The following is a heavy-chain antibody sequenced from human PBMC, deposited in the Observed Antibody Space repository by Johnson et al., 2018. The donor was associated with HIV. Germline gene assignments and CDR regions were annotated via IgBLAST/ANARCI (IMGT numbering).Heavy chain of an antibody. CDR2: IRYDESNK. CDR3: ANPTGSDAFDI. J-gene: IGHJ3*02. V-gene: IGHV3-30*02. D-gene: IGHD1-1*01. CDR1: GFTFSNYG. Sequence: QVQLVESGGGVVQPWGSLRLSCAASGFTFSNYGMHWVRQAPGKGLEWVAFIRYDESNKYYADSLKGRFTISRDNSKNTLYLQMNSLRAEDTAVYYCANPTGSDAFDIWGQGTMVTVSS.